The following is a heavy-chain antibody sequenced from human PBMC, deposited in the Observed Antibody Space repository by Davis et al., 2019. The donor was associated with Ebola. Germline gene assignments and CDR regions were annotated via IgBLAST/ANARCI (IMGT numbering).Heavy chain of an antibody. CDR2: ISGSGGST. CDR3: AKDLDTAMITEGPFDY. V-gene: IGHV3-23*01. Sequence: GGSLRLSCAASGFTFSSYAMSWVRQAPGKGLEWVSAISGSGGSTYYADSVKGRFTISRDNSKNTLYLQMNSLRAEDTAVYYCAKDLDTAMITEGPFDYWGQGTLVTVSS. D-gene: IGHD5-18*01. CDR1: GFTFSSYA. J-gene: IGHJ4*02.